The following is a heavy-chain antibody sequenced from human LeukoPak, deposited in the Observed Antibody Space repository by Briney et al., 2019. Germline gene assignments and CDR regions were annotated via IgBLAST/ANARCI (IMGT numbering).Heavy chain of an antibody. Sequence: SETLSLTCTVSGGSISSYYWSWIRQPPGKGLEWIGYIYYSGSTNYNPSLKGRVTISVDTSKNQFSLKLSSVTAADTAVYYCARVGLELWFDYWGQGTLVTVSS. CDR1: GGSISSYY. D-gene: IGHD1-7*01. V-gene: IGHV4-59*01. CDR2: IYYSGST. CDR3: ARVGLELWFDY. J-gene: IGHJ4*02.